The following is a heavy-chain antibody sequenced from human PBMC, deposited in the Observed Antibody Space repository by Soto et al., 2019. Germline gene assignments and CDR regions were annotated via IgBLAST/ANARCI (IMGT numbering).Heavy chain of an antibody. J-gene: IGHJ4*02. CDR3: ASGHDAYKVRY. CDR1: GGSISSGGTGSY. CDR2: IYYTGNT. V-gene: IGHV4-31*03. Sequence: LSLTCTVSGGSISSGGTGSYWTWIRQLPGKGLEWIGYIYYTGNTYYNPSLKSRPTISIDTSENQFSLKLTSVTAADTAVYFCASGHDAYKVRYWGQGTLVTVS. D-gene: IGHD1-1*01.